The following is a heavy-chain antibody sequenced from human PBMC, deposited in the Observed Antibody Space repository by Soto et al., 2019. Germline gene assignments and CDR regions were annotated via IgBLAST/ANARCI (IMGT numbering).Heavy chain of an antibody. CDR2: ISYDGSNK. Sequence: GGSLRLSCAASGFTFSSYGMHWVRQAPGKGREWVAVISYDGSNKYYADSVKGRFTISRDNSKNTLYLQMNSLRAEDTAVYYCATEYCSGGSCYWGEYFQHWGQGTLVTVSS. J-gene: IGHJ1*01. V-gene: IGHV3-30*03. CDR1: GFTFSSYG. CDR3: ATEYCSGGSCYWGEYFQH. D-gene: IGHD2-15*01.